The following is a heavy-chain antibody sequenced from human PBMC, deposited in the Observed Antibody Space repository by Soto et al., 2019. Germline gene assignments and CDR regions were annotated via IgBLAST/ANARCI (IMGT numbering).Heavy chain of an antibody. CDR2: IYYSGST. CDR3: ASSRTTVTPSGFQF. D-gene: IGHD4-17*01. Sequence: SETLSLTCTVSGGSISSYYWSWIRQPPGKGLEWIGYIYYSGSTNYNPSLKSRVTISVDTSKNQFSLKLSSVTAADTAVYYCASSRTTVTPSGFQFWGQGTLVNVFS. CDR1: GGSISSYY. J-gene: IGHJ1*01. V-gene: IGHV4-59*01.